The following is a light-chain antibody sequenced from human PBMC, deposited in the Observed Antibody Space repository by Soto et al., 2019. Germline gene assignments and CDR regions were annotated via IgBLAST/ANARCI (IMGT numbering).Light chain of an antibody. CDR3: QQYYIYPRT. CDR2: AAS. V-gene: IGKV1-8*01. J-gene: IGKJ1*01. CDR1: QGISTY. Sequence: AIRMTQSPSSFSASTGDRVTITCRASQGISTYLAWYQQKPGKAPKLLIYAASTLQSGVPSSFSGRGSGTDFTLTISCLQSEDFATYYCQQYYIYPRTFGQGTKVEIK.